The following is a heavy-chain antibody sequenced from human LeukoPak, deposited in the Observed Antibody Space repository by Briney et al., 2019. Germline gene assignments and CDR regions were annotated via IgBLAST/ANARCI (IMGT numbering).Heavy chain of an antibody. V-gene: IGHV3-30*03. J-gene: IGHJ4*02. CDR1: GFTFSSYG. D-gene: IGHD6-19*01. CDR3: AGQWLAYDC. Sequence: GGSLRLSCAASGFTFSSYGMHWVRQAPGKGLEWVAGTSYNGNNKYYADSVKGRFSISRDNSKNTLYLQMNSLRAEDTAVYYCAGQWLAYDCWGQGTLVTVSS. CDR2: TSYNGNNK.